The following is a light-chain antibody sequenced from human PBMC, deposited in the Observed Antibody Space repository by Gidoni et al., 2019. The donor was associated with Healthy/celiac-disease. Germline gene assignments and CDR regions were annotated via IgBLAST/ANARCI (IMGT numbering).Light chain of an antibody. CDR3: QQYDNLPT. CDR1: QDISNY. Sequence: DIQMTQSPSSLSASVVDRVTITCQASQDISNYLNWYQQKPGKAPKLRIYDASNLETGVPSRFSGSGSGTEFTFTISSLQPEDIATYYCQQYDNLPTFGPGTKVEIK. V-gene: IGKV1-33*01. CDR2: DAS. J-gene: IGKJ3*01.